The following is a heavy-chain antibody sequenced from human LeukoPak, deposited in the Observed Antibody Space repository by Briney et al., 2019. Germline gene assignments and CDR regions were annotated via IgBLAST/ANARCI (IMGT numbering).Heavy chain of an antibody. CDR1: GGSFSGYY. D-gene: IGHD2-15*01. J-gene: IGHJ3*02. Sequence: SETLSLTCAVYGGSFSGYYWSWIRRPPGKGLEWIGEINHSGSTNYNPSLKSRVTISVDTSKNQFSLKLSSVTAADTAVYYCARDSPGVGYAFDIWGQGTMVTVSS. CDR3: ARDSPGVGYAFDI. CDR2: INHSGST. V-gene: IGHV4-34*01.